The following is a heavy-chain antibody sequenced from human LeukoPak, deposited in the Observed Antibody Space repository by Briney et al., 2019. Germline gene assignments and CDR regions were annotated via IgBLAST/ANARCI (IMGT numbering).Heavy chain of an antibody. J-gene: IGHJ4*02. D-gene: IGHD5-18*01. V-gene: IGHV1-69*13. CDR2: IIPIFGTA. CDR3: AREATDTAMVMY. CDR1: GGTFSSYA. Sequence: SVKVSCKASGGTFSSYAISWVRQAPGRGLEWMGGIIPIFGTANYAQKFQGRVTITADESTSTAYMELSSLRSEDTAVYYCAREATDTAMVMYWGQGTLVTVSS.